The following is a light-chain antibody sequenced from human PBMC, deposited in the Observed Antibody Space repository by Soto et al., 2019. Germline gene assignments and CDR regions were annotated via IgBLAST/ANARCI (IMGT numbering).Light chain of an antibody. CDR3: SSYTSSSRV. Sequence: QTVVTQPASVSGSPGQSITISCTGTSSDVGGYNYVSWYQQHPGKAPKLMIYEVSNRPSGVSNRFSGSKSGNTASLTISGLQAEDEADYYCSSYTSSSRVFGGGTKLTVL. V-gene: IGLV2-14*01. J-gene: IGLJ3*02. CDR2: EVS. CDR1: SSDVGGYNY.